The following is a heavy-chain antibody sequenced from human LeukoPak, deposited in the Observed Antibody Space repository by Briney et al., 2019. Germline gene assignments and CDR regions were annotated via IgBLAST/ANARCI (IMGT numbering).Heavy chain of an antibody. CDR3: ARGGNNEYYYYMDV. Sequence: GGSLRLSCAVSGFTFSGYAMIWVRRAPGKGLEWVSAISGSGGSAFYADSVKGRFTISRDNSKNTLYLQMNSLRAGDTAVYYCARGGNNEYYYYMDVWGKGTTVTVSS. CDR2: ISGSGGSA. CDR1: GFTFSGYA. V-gene: IGHV3-23*01. J-gene: IGHJ6*03. D-gene: IGHD1/OR15-1a*01.